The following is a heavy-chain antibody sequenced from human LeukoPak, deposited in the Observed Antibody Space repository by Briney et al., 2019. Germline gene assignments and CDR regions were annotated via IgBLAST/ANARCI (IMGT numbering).Heavy chain of an antibody. CDR2: ISWDGGST. CDR3: AKDLGRGRASHWYFDL. V-gene: IGHV3-43*01. J-gene: IGHJ2*01. Sequence: EGSLRLSCAASGFTFDDYTMHWVRQAPGKGLEWVSLISWDGGSTYYADSVKGRFTISRDNSKNSLYLQMNSLRTEDTALYYCAKDLGRGRASHWYFDLWGRGTLVTVSS. CDR1: GFTFDDYT. D-gene: IGHD1-26*01.